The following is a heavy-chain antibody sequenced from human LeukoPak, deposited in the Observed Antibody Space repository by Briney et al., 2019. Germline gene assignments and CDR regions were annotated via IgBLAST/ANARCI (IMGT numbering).Heavy chain of an antibody. Sequence: GGSLRLSCAASGFTFSNYGMHWVRRAPGKGLEWVTFIRYDGSNKYYADSVKGRFTISRDNAKNSLYLQMNSLRAEDTAVYYCARGTPWETSLWGQGTLVTVSS. CDR2: IRYDGSNK. CDR3: ARGTPWETSL. D-gene: IGHD1-26*01. V-gene: IGHV3-30*02. CDR1: GFTFSNYG. J-gene: IGHJ4*02.